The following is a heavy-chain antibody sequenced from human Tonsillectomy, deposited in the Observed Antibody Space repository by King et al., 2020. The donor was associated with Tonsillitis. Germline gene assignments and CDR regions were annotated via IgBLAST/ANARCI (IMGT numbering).Heavy chain of an antibody. CDR1: GYTFTSYD. D-gene: IGHD2-15*01. CDR2: MNPNSGNT. Sequence: QLVQSGAEVKKPGASVKVSCKASGYTFTSYDINWVRQATGQGLEWMGWMNPNSGNTGSAQKFQGRVTMTRNTSISTAYMELSSLRSEDTAVYYCARGYCSGGRCYSDAFDIWGQGTMVTVSS. CDR3: ARGYCSGGRCYSDAFDI. J-gene: IGHJ3*02. V-gene: IGHV1-8*01.